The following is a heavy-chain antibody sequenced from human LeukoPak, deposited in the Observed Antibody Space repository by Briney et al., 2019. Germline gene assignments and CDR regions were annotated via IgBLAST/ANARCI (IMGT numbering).Heavy chain of an antibody. CDR2: TRRKAYGGTT. Sequence: GGSLRLSCAASGFTFGDYIMSWFRQAPGKGLEWVGFTRRKAYGGTTEYAASVKGRFTISRDDSKSIAYLQMNSLKTEDTAMYYCTRPARISMIVGDLGYFHYWGQGTLVTVSS. CDR1: GFTFGDYI. V-gene: IGHV3-49*03. J-gene: IGHJ4*02. D-gene: IGHD3-22*01. CDR3: TRPARISMIVGDLGYFHY.